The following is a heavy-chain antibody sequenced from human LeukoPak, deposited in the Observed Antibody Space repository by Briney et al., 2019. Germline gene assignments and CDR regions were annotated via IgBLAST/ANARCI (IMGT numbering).Heavy chain of an antibody. CDR1: GGSISSYY. CDR3: ARDGGWNGFDY. J-gene: IGHJ4*02. V-gene: IGHV4-30-4*08. D-gene: IGHD1-1*01. Sequence: SETLSLTCTVSGGSISSYYWSWIRQPPGKGLEWIGYIYYSGSTYYNPSLKSRVTISVDTSKNQFSLKLSSVTAADTAVYYCARDGGWNGFDYWGQGTLVTVSS. CDR2: IYYSGST.